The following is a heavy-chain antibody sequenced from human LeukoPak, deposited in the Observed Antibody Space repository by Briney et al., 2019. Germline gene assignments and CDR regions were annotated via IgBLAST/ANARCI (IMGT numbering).Heavy chain of an antibody. V-gene: IGHV3-49*04. J-gene: IGHJ4*02. CDR1: GFTFGDYA. CDR3: TRANSGYDSSSDY. D-gene: IGHD5-12*01. Sequence: GSLRLSCTASGFTFGDYAMSWVRQAPGKGLEWVGFIRSKAYGGTTEYAASVKGRFTISRDDSKSIAYLQMNSLKTEDTAVYYCTRANSGYDSSSDYWGQGTLVTVSS. CDR2: IRSKAYGGTT.